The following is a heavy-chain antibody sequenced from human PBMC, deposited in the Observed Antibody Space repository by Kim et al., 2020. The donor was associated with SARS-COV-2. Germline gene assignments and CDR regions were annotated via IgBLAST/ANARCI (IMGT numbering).Heavy chain of an antibody. D-gene: IGHD5-18*01. J-gene: IGHJ5*02. CDR2: ISSSGSTI. CDR3: ARDRGYSYPETPNWFDP. CDR1: GFTFSSYE. Sequence: GGSLRLSCAASGFTFSSYEMNWVRQAPGKGLEWVSYISSSGSTIYYADSVKGRFTISRDNAKNSLYLQMNSLRAEDTAVYYCARDRGYSYPETPNWFDPWGQGTLVTVSS. V-gene: IGHV3-48*03.